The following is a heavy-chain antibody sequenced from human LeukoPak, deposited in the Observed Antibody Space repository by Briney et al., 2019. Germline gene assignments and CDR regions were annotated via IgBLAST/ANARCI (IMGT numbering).Heavy chain of an antibody. CDR1: GFTFSDYY. CDR2: ISSSGSTI. J-gene: IGHJ3*02. D-gene: IGHD6-19*01. Sequence: GGFLRLSCAASGFTFSDYYMSWIRQAPGKGLEWVSYISSSGSTIYYADSVKGRFTISRDNAKNSLYLQMNSLRAEDTAVYYCARAVAGTKDAFDIWGQGTMVTVSS. V-gene: IGHV3-11*01. CDR3: ARAVAGTKDAFDI.